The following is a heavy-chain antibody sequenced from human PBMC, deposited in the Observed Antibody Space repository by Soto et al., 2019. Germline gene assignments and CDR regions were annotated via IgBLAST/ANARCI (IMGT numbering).Heavy chain of an antibody. CDR2: IIPILGIA. CDR1: GGTFSSYT. J-gene: IGHJ2*01. Sequence: QVQLVQSGAEVKKPGSSVKVSCKASGGTFSSYTISWVRQAPGQGLEWMGRIIPILGIANYAQNFQGRVTITADKATSTADMELSSLRSEDTAVYYCARARDGDYDWYFDLWGRGTLVTVSS. V-gene: IGHV1-69*02. CDR3: ARARDGDYDWYFDL. D-gene: IGHD4-17*01.